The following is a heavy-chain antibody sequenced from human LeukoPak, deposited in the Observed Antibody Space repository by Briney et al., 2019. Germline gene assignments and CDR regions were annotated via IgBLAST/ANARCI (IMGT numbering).Heavy chain of an antibody. CDR1: GFTFSSYW. D-gene: IGHD4-17*01. J-gene: IGHJ4*02. CDR3: ARGQTTVTN. CDR2: IKQDGSEK. Sequence: GGSLRLSCAASGFTFSSYWMSCVRQAPGKGLEWVANIKQDGSEKYYLDSVKGRFTISRDNAKSSLYLQMNSLRAEDTAVYYCARGQTTVTNWGQGTLVTVSS. V-gene: IGHV3-7*03.